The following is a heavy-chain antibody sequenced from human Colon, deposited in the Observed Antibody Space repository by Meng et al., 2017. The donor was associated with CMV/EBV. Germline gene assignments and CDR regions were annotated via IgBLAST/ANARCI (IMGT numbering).Heavy chain of an antibody. CDR1: GYTFTSYG. CDR2: ISAYNGNT. Sequence: ASVKVSCKASGYTFTSYGISWVRQAPGQGLEWMGWISAYNGNTNYAQKLQGRVTMTTDTSTSTAYMELRSLRSDDTAVYYCARAVYSNEWGSYYYYGMDVWGQGTTVTVSS. CDR3: ARAVYSNEWGSYYYYGMDV. V-gene: IGHV1-18*01. D-gene: IGHD4-11*01. J-gene: IGHJ6*02.